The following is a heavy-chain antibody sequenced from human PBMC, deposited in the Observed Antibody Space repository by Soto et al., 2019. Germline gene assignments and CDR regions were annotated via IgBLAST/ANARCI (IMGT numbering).Heavy chain of an antibody. J-gene: IGHJ4*02. CDR3: AKYGCSSTSCQCDY. CDR2: ISSSSTYI. D-gene: IGHD2-2*01. V-gene: IGHV3-21*04. CDR1: GFTFSSYN. Sequence: HGRSLRLSCAASGFTFSSYNMNWVRQAPGKGLEWVSSISSSSTYIYYADSVKGRFTISRDNSKNTLYLQLNSLRAEDTAVYYCAKYGCSSTSCQCDYWGQGTRVTVSS.